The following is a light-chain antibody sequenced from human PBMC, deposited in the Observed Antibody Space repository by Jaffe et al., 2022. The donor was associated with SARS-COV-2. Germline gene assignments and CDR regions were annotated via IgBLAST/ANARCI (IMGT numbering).Light chain of an antibody. CDR3: QQYDNWPLT. CDR1: QSVSSN. J-gene: IGKJ4*01. CDR2: GSS. Sequence: ETVMTQSPATLSVSPGERATLSCRASQSVSSNLAWYQQKPGLAPRLLIYGSSTRATGIPARFSGSGSGTEFTLTISSLQSEDFAVYCCQQYDNWPLTFGGGTKVEIK. V-gene: IGKV3-15*01.